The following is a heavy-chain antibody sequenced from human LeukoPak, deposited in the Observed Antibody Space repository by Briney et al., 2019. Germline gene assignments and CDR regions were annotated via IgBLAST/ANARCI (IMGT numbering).Heavy chain of an antibody. V-gene: IGHV4-61*02. CDR2: IYSSGST. Sequence: SETLSLTCTVSGGSISSGRDYCSWIRHPAGKGPEWIGRIYSSGSTNYNPSLKSRVTISVDTSKNQFSLKLSSVTAADTAVYYCAKEGDGYREDYWGQGTLVTVSS. D-gene: IGHD5-24*01. J-gene: IGHJ4*02. CDR1: GGSISSGRDY. CDR3: AKEGDGYREDY.